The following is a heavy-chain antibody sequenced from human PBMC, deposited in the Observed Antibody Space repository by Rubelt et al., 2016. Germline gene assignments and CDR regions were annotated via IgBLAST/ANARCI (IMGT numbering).Heavy chain of an antibody. J-gene: IGHJ2*01. CDR1: GGSFSGYY. Sequence: QVQLQQWGAGLLKPSETLSLTCAVYGGSFSGYYWSWIRQPPGKGLEWIGSIYYSGSTYYNPSLKMRVTISVDTSKNQFALKLSSGTAADTAVYYCARHNPSRGYYGLWYFDRWGRGTLVTVSS. CDR2: IYYSGST. V-gene: IGHV4-34*01. CDR3: ARHNPSRGYYGLWYFDR. D-gene: IGHD3-22*01.